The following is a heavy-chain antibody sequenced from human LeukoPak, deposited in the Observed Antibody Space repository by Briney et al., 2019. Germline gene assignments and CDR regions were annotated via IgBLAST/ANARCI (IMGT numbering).Heavy chain of an antibody. V-gene: IGHV4-59*08. Sequence: PWETLPLTCTVSGGSVTSYYWSWIRQPPGKGLEWIAYIYYNGNTNYNPSLKSRDIISVDTSNNQFSLKLSSVTAADTAVYYCARHGGITMVRGVLSAFDIWGQGTMVTVSS. D-gene: IGHD3-10*01. CDR2: IYYNGNT. CDR1: GGSVTSYY. CDR3: ARHGGITMVRGVLSAFDI. J-gene: IGHJ3*02.